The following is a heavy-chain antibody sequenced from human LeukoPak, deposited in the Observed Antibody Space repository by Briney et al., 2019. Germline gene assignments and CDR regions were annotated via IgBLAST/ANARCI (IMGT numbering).Heavy chain of an antibody. J-gene: IGHJ4*02. D-gene: IGHD1-7*01. CDR2: ISYDGSNK. Sequence: GGSLRLSCAASGFTFSSYGMHWVRQAPGKGLEGVAVISYDGSNKYYADPVKGRFTISRDNSKNTLYLQMNSLRAEDTAVYYCAKATGYNWNYKFDYWGQGTLVTVSS. V-gene: IGHV3-30*18. CDR1: GFTFSSYG. CDR3: AKATGYNWNYKFDY.